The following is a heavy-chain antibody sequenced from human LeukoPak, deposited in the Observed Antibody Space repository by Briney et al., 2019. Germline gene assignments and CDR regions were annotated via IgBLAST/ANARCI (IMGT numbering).Heavy chain of an antibody. CDR2: IYYSGST. CDR1: GGSISSYY. D-gene: IGHD1-26*01. Sequence: PSETLSLTCTVSGGSISSYYWSWLRQPPGKGLEWIGYIYYSGSTNYNPSLKSRVTISVDTSKNQFSLKLSSVTAADTAVYYCARAKGGSYWGRLYYYRDVWGKGTTVTVSS. J-gene: IGHJ6*03. V-gene: IGHV4-59*01. CDR3: ARAKGGSYWGRLYYYRDV.